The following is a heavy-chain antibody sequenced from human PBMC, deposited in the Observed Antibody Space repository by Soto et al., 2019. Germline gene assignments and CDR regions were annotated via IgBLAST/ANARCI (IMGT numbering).Heavy chain of an antibody. CDR1: GGTFSSYA. CDR2: IIPIFGTA. V-gene: IGHV1-69*13. CDR3: AMDWNSSPLGAFDI. D-gene: IGHD6-13*01. Sequence: SVKVSCDASGGTFSSYAISWVRQAPGQGLEWMGGIIPIFGTANYAQKFQGRVTITADESTSTAYMELSSLRSEDTAVYYCAMDWNSSPLGAFDIWGQLTTFTV. J-gene: IGHJ3*02.